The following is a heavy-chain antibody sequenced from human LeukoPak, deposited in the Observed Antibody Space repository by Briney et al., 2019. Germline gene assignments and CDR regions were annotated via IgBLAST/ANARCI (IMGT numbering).Heavy chain of an antibody. Sequence: ASVTVSCKASGYTFTGYYMHWVRQAPGQGLEWMGWINPNSGVTNYAQKFQSRVTMTRDTSISTAYMELSSLRSDDTAVYYCARPYCTTTNCYDYWGQGTLVTVSS. CDR2: INPNSGVT. CDR3: ARPYCTTTNCYDY. CDR1: GYTFTGYY. D-gene: IGHD2-2*01. V-gene: IGHV1-2*02. J-gene: IGHJ4*02.